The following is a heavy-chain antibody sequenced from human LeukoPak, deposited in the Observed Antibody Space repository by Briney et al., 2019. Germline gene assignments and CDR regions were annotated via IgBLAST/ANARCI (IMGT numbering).Heavy chain of an antibody. CDR2: INYSGST. Sequence: PSETLSLTCTVSGGSVSSTTYYWNWIRQPPGKGLEWIASINYSGSTYYNPSLKSRVTISVDTSENQFSLKLSSVTAADAAVYYCARYVAYGSGKYYFDYWGQGTLVTVSS. J-gene: IGHJ4*02. D-gene: IGHD3-10*01. CDR3: ARYVAYGSGKYYFDY. V-gene: IGHV4-39*01. CDR1: GGSVSSTTYY.